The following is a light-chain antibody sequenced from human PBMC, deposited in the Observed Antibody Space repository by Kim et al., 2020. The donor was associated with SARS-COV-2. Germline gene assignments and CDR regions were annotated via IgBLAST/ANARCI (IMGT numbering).Light chain of an antibody. J-gene: IGLJ2*01. CDR2: EVS. Sequence: QSALTQPPSVSGSPGQSVTISCTGTDSDIGTYYRVSWYQQPPGTAPRLPIYEVSHRPSGVPSRFSGSKSGNTASLTISGLQPEDEGIYYCSAYTTRNTVLFGGGTQLTVL. CDR3: SAYTTRNTVL. V-gene: IGLV2-18*02. CDR1: DSDIGTYYR.